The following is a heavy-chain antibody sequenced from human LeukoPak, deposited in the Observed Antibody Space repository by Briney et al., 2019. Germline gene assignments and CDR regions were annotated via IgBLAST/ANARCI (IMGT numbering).Heavy chain of an antibody. J-gene: IGHJ4*02. CDR3: ARIGHEDYYFDY. Sequence: KPSETLSLTCTFSGGSISTYYWSWIRQPPGKGLEWIGYIYYSGSTNYNPSLKSRVTISVDTSKNQFSLKLSSVTAADTAVYYCARIGHEDYYFDYWGQGTLVTVSS. CDR2: IYYSGST. V-gene: IGHV4-59*01. CDR1: GGSISTYY.